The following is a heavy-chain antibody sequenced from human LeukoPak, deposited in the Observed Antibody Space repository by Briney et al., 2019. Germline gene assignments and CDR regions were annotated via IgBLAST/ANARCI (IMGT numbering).Heavy chain of an antibody. CDR3: AGSIAAVPDY. CDR1: GGSFSGYY. J-gene: IGHJ4*02. D-gene: IGHD6-6*01. CDR2: INHSGST. Sequence: SETLSLTCAVYGGSFSGYYWSWIRQPPGKGLEWIGEINHSGSTNYNPSLKSRVTISVDTSKNQFSLKLSSVTAADTAVYYCAGSIAAVPDYWGQGTLVTVSS. V-gene: IGHV4-34*01.